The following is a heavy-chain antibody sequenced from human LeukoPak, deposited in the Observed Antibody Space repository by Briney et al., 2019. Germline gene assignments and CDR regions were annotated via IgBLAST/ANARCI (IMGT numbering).Heavy chain of an antibody. Sequence: GGSLRLSCAASGFTVSSNYMSWVRQAPGKGLEWVSVIYSGGSTYYADSVKGRFTISRDNSKNTLYLQMNSLRAEDTAVYYCARDRYGSGSFDYRGQGTLVTVSS. V-gene: IGHV3-66*01. CDR2: IYSGGST. CDR1: GFTVSSNY. CDR3: ARDRYGSGSFDY. D-gene: IGHD3-10*01. J-gene: IGHJ4*02.